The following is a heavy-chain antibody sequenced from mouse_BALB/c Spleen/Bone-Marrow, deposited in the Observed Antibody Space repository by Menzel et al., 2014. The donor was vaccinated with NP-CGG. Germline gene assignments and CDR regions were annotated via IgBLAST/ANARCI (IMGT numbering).Heavy chain of an antibody. V-gene: IGHV1S130*01. CDR3: ARHHRFAYYFDY. CDR1: GYTFTNSW. CDR2: IHPNSGNT. Sequence: VQLQQSGSVLVRPGASVKLSCKASGYTFTNSWIHWAKQRPGQGPEWIGEIHPNSGNTNYNEKFKGKDTLTVDTSSSTVYVDLSSLTSEDSAVYYCARHHRFAYYFDYWGQGTTLTVSS. J-gene: IGHJ2*01.